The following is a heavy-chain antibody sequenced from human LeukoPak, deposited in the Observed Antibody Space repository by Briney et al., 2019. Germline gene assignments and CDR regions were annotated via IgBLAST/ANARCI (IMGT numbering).Heavy chain of an antibody. CDR1: GFTFDDYA. D-gene: IGHD3-22*01. CDR3: AKGQGSLYYYDSSGYPENYFDY. CDR2: ISGDGGST. J-gene: IGHJ4*02. Sequence: GSLRLSCAASGFTFDDYAMHWVRQAPGKGLEWVSLISGDGGSTYYADSVKGRFTISRDNSKNSLYLQMNSLRTEDTALYYCAKGQGSLYYYDSSGYPENYFDYWAREPWSPSPQ. V-gene: IGHV3-43*02.